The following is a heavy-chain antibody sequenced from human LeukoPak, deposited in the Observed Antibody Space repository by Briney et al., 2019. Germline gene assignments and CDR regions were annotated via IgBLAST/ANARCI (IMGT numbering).Heavy chain of an antibody. D-gene: IGHD6-6*01. J-gene: IGHJ3*02. CDR3: ARRRSSSSGRRAFDI. Sequence: MASETLSLTCAVYGGSFSGYYWSWIRQPPGKGLEWIGEINHSGSTNYNPSLXXRVTISVDTSKNQFSLKLSSVTAADTAVYYCARRRSSSSGRRAFDIWGQGTMVTGSS. CDR1: GGSFSGYY. V-gene: IGHV4-34*01. CDR2: INHSGST.